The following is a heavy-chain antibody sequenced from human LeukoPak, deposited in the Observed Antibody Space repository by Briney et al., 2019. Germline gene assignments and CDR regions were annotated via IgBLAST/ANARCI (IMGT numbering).Heavy chain of an antibody. CDR1: GFTFSSYA. Sequence: GGSLRLSCAASGFTFSSYAMSWVRQAPGKGLEWVSAISGSGGSTYYADSVKGRLTISRDNSKNTLYLQMNSLRAEDTAVYYCANSTVTTPHPFDYWGQGTLVTVSS. V-gene: IGHV3-23*01. CDR3: ANSTVTTPHPFDY. D-gene: IGHD4-17*01. J-gene: IGHJ4*01. CDR2: ISGSGGST.